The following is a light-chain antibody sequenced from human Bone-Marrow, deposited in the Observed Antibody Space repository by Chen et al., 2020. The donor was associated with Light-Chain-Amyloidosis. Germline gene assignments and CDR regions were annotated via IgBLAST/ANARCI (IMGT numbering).Light chain of an antibody. Sequence: SYELTQPPSVLVSPGQTARITCSGDDLPTKYAYWYQQKPGQAPVLVIHRDTERPSGISERFSGSSSGTTATLTISGVQAEDEADYHCQSADSSGTYEVIFGEGTKLTVL. J-gene: IGLJ2*01. CDR3: QSADSSGTYEVI. CDR1: DLPTKY. V-gene: IGLV3-25*03. CDR2: RDT.